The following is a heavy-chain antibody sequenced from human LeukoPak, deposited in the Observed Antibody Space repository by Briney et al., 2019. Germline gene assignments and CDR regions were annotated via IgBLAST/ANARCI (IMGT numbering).Heavy chain of an antibody. CDR2: INPNSGGT. CDR3: ATRGRLGELSFEFDY. Sequence: GASVKVSCKASGYTFTAYYMHWVRQAPGQGLKWMGWINPNSGGTNSAQKFQGRVTMTRDTSISTAYMELSSLRSDDTAVYYCATRGRLGELSFEFDYWGQGTLVTVPS. J-gene: IGHJ4*02. V-gene: IGHV1-2*02. CDR1: GYTFTAYY. D-gene: IGHD3-16*02.